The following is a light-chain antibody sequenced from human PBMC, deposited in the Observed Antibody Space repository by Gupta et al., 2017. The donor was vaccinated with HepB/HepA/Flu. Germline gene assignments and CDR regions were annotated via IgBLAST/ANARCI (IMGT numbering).Light chain of an antibody. Sequence: ETVMTHVPATLSVSPGESATLSCRDSQTVGRNLAWYQHKSGQAPVLLIYGASTRVTGVPDRFSGSGSQTEFTLTISSLQSEDLAIYYCQQYNDWPRTFGQGTRVEIE. J-gene: IGKJ1*01. V-gene: IGKV3-15*01. CDR1: QTVGRN. CDR2: GAS. CDR3: QQYNDWPRT.